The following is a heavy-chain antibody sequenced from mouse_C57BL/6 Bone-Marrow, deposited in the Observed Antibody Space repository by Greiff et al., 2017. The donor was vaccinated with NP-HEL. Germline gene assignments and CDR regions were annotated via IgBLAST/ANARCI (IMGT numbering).Heavy chain of an antibody. CDR1: GYTFTSYW. CDR2: IYPGNSDT. V-gene: IGHV1-5*01. D-gene: IGHD1-1*01. J-gene: IGHJ4*01. Sequence: DVKLQESGTVLARPGASVKMSCKTSGYTFTSYWMHWVKQRPGQGLEWIGAIYPGNSDTSYNQKFKGKAKLTAVTSASTAYMELSSLTNEDSAVDYCTRDYYGSSFYAMDYWGQGTSVTVSS. CDR3: TRDYYGSSFYAMDY.